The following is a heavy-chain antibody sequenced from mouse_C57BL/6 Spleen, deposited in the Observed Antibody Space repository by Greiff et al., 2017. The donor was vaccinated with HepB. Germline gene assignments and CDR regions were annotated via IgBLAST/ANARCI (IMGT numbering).Heavy chain of an antibody. CDR2: ISYDGSN. Sequence: EVQVVESGPGLVKPSQSLSLTCSVTGYSITSGYYWNWIRQFPGNKLEWMGYISYDGSNNYNPSLKNRISITRDTSKNQFFLKLNSVTTEDTATYYCARDRGTTVVARYFDVWGTGTTVTVSS. CDR3: ARDRGTTVVARYFDV. D-gene: IGHD1-1*01. CDR1: GYSITSGYY. J-gene: IGHJ1*03. V-gene: IGHV3-6*01.